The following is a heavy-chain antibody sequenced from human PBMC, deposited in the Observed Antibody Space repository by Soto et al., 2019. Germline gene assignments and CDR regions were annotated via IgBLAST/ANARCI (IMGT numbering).Heavy chain of an antibody. J-gene: IGHJ4*02. CDR2: ISYSGSNT. Sequence: EVQLLESGGGLVQPGGSLRLSCAASGFTFSSHAMSWVRQAPGKGLEWVSAISYSGSNTYYTDSVKGRFTISRDSSKNPLYLQMNSLSVEDTAIYYCAKRFTLFGEVKLSPDFDYWGQGTLVTVSS. D-gene: IGHD3-3*01. V-gene: IGHV3-23*01. CDR3: AKRFTLFGEVKLSPDFDY. CDR1: GFTFSSHA.